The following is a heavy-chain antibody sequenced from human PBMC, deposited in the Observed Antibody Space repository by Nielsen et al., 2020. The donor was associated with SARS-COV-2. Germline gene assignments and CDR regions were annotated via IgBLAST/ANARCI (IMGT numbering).Heavy chain of an antibody. Sequence: GESLKISCAASGFTFSSYGMHWVRQAPGKGLEWVAVIWYDGSNKYYADSVKGRFTISRDNSKNTLYLQMNSLRAEDTAVYYCARSVGGTAMPYYYYGMDVWGQGTTVTVSS. D-gene: IGHD5-18*01. V-gene: IGHV3-33*01. CDR1: GFTFSSYG. CDR2: IWYDGSNK. CDR3: ARSVGGTAMPYYYYGMDV. J-gene: IGHJ6*02.